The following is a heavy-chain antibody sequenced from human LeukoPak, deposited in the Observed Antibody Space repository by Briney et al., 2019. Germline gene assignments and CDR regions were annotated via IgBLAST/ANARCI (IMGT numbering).Heavy chain of an antibody. J-gene: IGHJ4*02. Sequence: GESLRLSCAASGFTFSSYAMSWVRQAPGKGLEWVSAISGSGGSTYYADSVKGRFTISRDNSKNTLYLQMNSLRAEDTAVYYCAKPFYGGKGYFDYWGQGTLVTVSS. CDR3: AKPFYGGKGYFDY. D-gene: IGHD4-23*01. V-gene: IGHV3-23*01. CDR1: GFTFSSYA. CDR2: ISGSGGST.